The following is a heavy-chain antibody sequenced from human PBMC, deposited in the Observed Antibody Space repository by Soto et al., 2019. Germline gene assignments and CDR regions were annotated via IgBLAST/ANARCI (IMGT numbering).Heavy chain of an antibody. CDR2: TIPIFGTR. CDR1: GGTFSSYA. V-gene: IGHV1-69*01. Sequence: QVQLVQSGAEVKKPGSSVKVSCQASGGTFSSYAISWVRQAPGQGLEWMGGTIPIFGTRNYAQKFQGRVTITADESTSTAYMDLSSLRSEDTAVYYCASLRYDFDTSGDQTEYYYYGMDVWGQGTTVTVSS. J-gene: IGHJ6*02. D-gene: IGHD3-22*01. CDR3: ASLRYDFDTSGDQTEYYYYGMDV.